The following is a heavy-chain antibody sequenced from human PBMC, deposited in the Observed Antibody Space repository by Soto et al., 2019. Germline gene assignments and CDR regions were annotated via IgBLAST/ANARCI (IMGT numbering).Heavy chain of an antibody. Sequence: EVQVGEFGGGLVQPGGSLRLSCAGSGFTFSSYWMYWARQAPGKGLVWVSRINSDGSSTNYADSVKGRFTISRDNAKNTVHLQMNSLRAEDTAVYYCVGGTGYWGQGTLVTVSS. D-gene: IGHD1-1*01. CDR2: INSDGSST. CDR3: VGGTGY. V-gene: IGHV3-74*01. CDR1: GFTFSSYW. J-gene: IGHJ4*02.